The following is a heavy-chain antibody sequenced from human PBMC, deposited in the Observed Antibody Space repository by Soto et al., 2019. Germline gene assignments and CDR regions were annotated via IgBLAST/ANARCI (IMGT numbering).Heavy chain of an antibody. D-gene: IGHD3-3*01. CDR2: ISGSGGST. J-gene: IGHJ6*02. CDR1: GFTFSSYA. V-gene: IGHV3-23*01. CDR3: AKGITIFGVVIPTCDGMDV. Sequence: EVQLLESGGGLVQPGGSLRLSCAASGFTFSSYAMSWVRQAPGKGLEWVSAISGSGGSTYYADSVKGRFTISRDNSKNRLYLQMNSLRAEDTAVYYCAKGITIFGVVIPTCDGMDVWGQGTTVTVSS.